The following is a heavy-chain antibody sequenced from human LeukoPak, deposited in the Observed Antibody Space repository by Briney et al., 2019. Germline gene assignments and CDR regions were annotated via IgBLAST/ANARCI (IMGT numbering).Heavy chain of an antibody. CDR1: GGAFSSYA. V-gene: IGHV1-69*01. Sequence: SVKVSCKASGGAFSSYAISWVRQAPGQGLEWMGGIIPVFGTTFYSQTFQGRVTITADGSTNTAYMELRSLRPDDTAVYYCARLYCSATDCSSNGEGYYMDVWGAGTTVIVSS. J-gene: IGHJ6*03. CDR3: ARLYCSATDCSSNGEGYYMDV. CDR2: IIPVFGTT. D-gene: IGHD2-2*01.